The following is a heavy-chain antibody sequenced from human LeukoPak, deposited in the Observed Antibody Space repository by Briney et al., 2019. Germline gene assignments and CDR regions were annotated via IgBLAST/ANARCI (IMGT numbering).Heavy chain of an antibody. CDR2: IAGSGGYI. CDR3: ARFRLSNYEILTGYYYYFDY. CDR1: GFTFSSYS. D-gene: IGHD3-9*01. Sequence: GGSLRLSCAASGFTFSSYSMIWVRQAPGKGLEWVSSIAGSGGYIYYADLVKGRYTISRDNAKNSLYLQMNSLRAEDTAVYYCARFRLSNYEILTGYYYYFDYWGQGTLVTVSS. V-gene: IGHV3-21*01. J-gene: IGHJ4*02.